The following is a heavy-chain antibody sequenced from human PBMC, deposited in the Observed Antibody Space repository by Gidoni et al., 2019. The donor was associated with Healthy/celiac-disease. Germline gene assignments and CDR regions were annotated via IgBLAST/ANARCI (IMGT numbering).Heavy chain of an antibody. CDR3: ASWYESYFDY. CDR1: GGSISSYY. Sequence: QVQLQESGPGLVKPSETLSLTCTVSGGSISSYYWSWIRQPPGKGLEWIGYIYYSGSTNYNPSLKSRVTISVDTSKNQFSLKLSSVTAADTAVYYCASWYESYFDYWGQGTLVTVSS. CDR2: IYYSGST. D-gene: IGHD6-13*01. J-gene: IGHJ4*02. V-gene: IGHV4-59*01.